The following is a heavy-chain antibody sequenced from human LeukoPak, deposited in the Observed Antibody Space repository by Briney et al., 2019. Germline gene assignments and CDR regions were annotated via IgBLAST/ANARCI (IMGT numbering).Heavy chain of an antibody. CDR3: ARDSLRKITMVRGVMQGNWFDP. V-gene: IGHV1-18*01. CDR1: GYTFTSYG. CDR2: ISAYNGNT. J-gene: IGHJ5*02. Sequence: GASVKVSCKASGYTFTSYGISWVRQAPGQGLEWMGWISAYNGNTNYAQKLQGRVTMTTDTSTSTAYMELRSLRSDDTAVYYCARDSLRKITMVRGVMQGNWFDPWGQGTLVTVSS. D-gene: IGHD3-10*01.